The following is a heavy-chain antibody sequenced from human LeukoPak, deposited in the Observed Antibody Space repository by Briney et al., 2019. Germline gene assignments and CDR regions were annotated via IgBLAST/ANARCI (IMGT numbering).Heavy chain of an antibody. Sequence: SVKVSCKASGGPFSSYAISWVRQAPGQGLEWMGRIIPIFGIANYAQKFQGRVTITADKSTSTAYMEPSSLRSEDTAVYYCARTHGYYTGAFDIWGQGTMVTVSS. D-gene: IGHD2-8*01. CDR1: GGPFSSYA. V-gene: IGHV1-69*04. CDR3: ARTHGYYTGAFDI. CDR2: IIPIFGIA. J-gene: IGHJ3*02.